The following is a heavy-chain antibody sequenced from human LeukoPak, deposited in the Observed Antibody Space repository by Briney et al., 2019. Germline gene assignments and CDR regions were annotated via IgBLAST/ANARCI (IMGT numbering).Heavy chain of an antibody. CDR2: IKYDGDEE. Sequence: GGSLRLSCAASGFTFSDYWMSWMRQAPGKGLEWVANIKYDGDEEYYVDSVKGRFTISRDNSKNTLYLQMNSLRAEDTAVYYCAKGVATGTLFDYWGQGTLVTVSS. J-gene: IGHJ4*02. D-gene: IGHD1-1*01. CDR3: AKGVATGTLFDY. CDR1: GFTFSDYW. V-gene: IGHV3-7*03.